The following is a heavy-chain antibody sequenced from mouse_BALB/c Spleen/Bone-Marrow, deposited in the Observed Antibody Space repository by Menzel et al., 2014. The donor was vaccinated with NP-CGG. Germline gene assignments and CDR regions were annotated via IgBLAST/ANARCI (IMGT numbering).Heavy chain of an antibody. J-gene: IGHJ3*01. CDR1: GYTFTSYW. V-gene: IGHV1-7*01. CDR2: INPSTGYT. Sequence: QVQLQQSGAELAKPGASVKMSCKASGYTFTSYWMHWVKQRPGQGLEWIGYINPSTGYTEYNQKFKDKATLTADKSSSTAYMQLSSLTSEDSAVYYCAREGLRAWFVYWGQGTLVTVSA. D-gene: IGHD2-4*01. CDR3: AREGLRAWFVY.